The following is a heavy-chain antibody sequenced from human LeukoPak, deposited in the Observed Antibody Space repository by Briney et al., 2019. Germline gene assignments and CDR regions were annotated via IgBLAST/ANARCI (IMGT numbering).Heavy chain of an antibody. CDR1: GYTFTGYY. CDR3: TSRFNSSGPKPSSLGFDP. CDR2: INPNSGGT. Sequence: ASMKVSCKASGYTFTGYYMHWVRQAPGQGLEWMGWINPNSGGTNYAQKFQGRVTMTRDTSISTAYMELSRLRSDDTAVYYCTSRFNSSGPKPSSLGFDPWGQGTLVTVSS. V-gene: IGHV1-2*02. D-gene: IGHD3-22*01. J-gene: IGHJ5*02.